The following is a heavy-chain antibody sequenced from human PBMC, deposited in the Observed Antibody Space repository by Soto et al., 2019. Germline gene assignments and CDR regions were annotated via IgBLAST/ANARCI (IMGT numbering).Heavy chain of an antibody. CDR3: ARAGGQLVQVGNYFDY. J-gene: IGHJ4*02. CDR1: GGSISSSNW. D-gene: IGHD6-13*01. Sequence: QVQLQESGPGLVKPSGTLSLTCAVSGGSISSSNWWSWVRQPPGKGLEWIGEIYHSGSTNYTPSLKSRVTISVDKSKNQYSLKLRSVTAADTAVYYCARAGGQLVQVGNYFDYWGQGTLVTVSS. V-gene: IGHV4-4*02. CDR2: IYHSGST.